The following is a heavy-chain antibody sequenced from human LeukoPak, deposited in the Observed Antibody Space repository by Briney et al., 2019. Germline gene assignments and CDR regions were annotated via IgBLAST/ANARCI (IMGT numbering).Heavy chain of an antibody. Sequence: SVKVSCKASGGTFISYAISWVRQAPGQGREWMGRIIPIFGIANYAQKFQGRVTITADKSTSTAYMELSSLRSEDTAVYYCARDGPGAIFWGQGTLVTVSS. CDR3: ARDGPGAIF. CDR2: IIPIFGIA. V-gene: IGHV1-69*04. J-gene: IGHJ4*02. CDR1: GGTFISYA. D-gene: IGHD3-3*01.